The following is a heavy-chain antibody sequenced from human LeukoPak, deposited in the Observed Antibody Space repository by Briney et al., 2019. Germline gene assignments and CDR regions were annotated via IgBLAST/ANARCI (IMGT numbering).Heavy chain of an antibody. J-gene: IGHJ4*02. Sequence: PGRSLRLSCAASGFTFSSYDMHWVRQAPGKGLEWVAVISYDGSNKYYTDSVKGRFTISRDNSKNTLYLQMNSLRAEDTAVYYCARSAGYCSSASCYYYDYWGQGTLVTVSS. V-gene: IGHV3-30*04. CDR2: ISYDGSNK. D-gene: IGHD2-2*01. CDR1: GFTFSSYD. CDR3: ARSAGYCSSASCYYYDY.